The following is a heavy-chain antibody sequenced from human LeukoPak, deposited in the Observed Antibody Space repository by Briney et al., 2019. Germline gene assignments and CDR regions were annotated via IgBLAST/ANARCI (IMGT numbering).Heavy chain of an antibody. J-gene: IGHJ4*02. Sequence: PSETLSLTCTVSDGSISSYYWSWIRQPAGKGLEWIGRIYTSGTTNYNPSLKSRVTMSVDTSKNQFSLRLSSVTAADTAVYYCARVQGVTETLYYFDYWGQGTLVTVSS. CDR1: DGSISSYY. D-gene: IGHD2-21*02. V-gene: IGHV4-4*07. CDR3: ARVQGVTETLYYFDY. CDR2: IYTSGTT.